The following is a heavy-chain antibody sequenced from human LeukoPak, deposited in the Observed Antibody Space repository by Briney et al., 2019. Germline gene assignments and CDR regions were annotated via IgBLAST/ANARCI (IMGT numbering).Heavy chain of an antibody. CDR3: AKDRSTTVTLLED. J-gene: IGHJ4*02. V-gene: IGHV3-30*18. CDR1: GFTVSSSY. D-gene: IGHD4-17*01. Sequence: QPGGSLRLSCAASGFTVSSSYMSWVRQAPGKGLEWVAVISYDGSNKYYADSVKGRFTISRDNSKNTLYLQMNSLRAEDTAVYYCAKDRSTTVTLLEDWGQGTLVTVSS. CDR2: ISYDGSNK.